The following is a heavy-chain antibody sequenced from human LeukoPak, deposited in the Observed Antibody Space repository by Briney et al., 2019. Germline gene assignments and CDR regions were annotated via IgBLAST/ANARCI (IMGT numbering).Heavy chain of an antibody. J-gene: IGHJ6*03. V-gene: IGHV4-34*01. Sequence: PSETLSLTCAVYGGSFSGYYWSWIRQPPGKGLEWIGEINHSGSTNYNPSLKSRVTISVDTSKNQFSLKLSSVTAADTAVYYCARHLELRYFDWLPYYYYMDVWGKGTTVTISS. CDR3: ARHLELRYFDWLPYYYYMDV. D-gene: IGHD3-9*01. CDR1: GGSFSGYY. CDR2: INHSGST.